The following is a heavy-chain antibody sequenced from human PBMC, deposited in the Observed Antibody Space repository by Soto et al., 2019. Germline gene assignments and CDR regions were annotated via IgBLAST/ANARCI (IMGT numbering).Heavy chain of an antibody. Sequence: ASVKVSCKASGGTCSSYAISWVRQAPGQGLEWMGGIIPIFGTANYAQKFQGRVTITADESTSTAYMELSSLRSEDTAVYYCARSEAYCGGDCYSYYWGQGTLVTVSS. CDR1: GGTCSSYA. CDR3: ARSEAYCGGDCYSYY. J-gene: IGHJ4*02. CDR2: IIPIFGTA. V-gene: IGHV1-69*13. D-gene: IGHD2-21*02.